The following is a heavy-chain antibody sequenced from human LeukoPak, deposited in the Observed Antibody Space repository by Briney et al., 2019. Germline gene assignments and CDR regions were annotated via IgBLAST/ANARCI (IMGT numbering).Heavy chain of an antibody. CDR2: ISYDGSNK. J-gene: IGHJ4*02. V-gene: IGHV3-30*04. D-gene: IGHD4-23*01. CDR3: ARARGNGGRYYFDY. CDR1: GFTFSSYA. Sequence: GGSLRLSCAASGFTFSSYAMHWVRQAPGKGLEWVAVISYDGSNKYYADSVKGRFTISRDNSKNTLYLQMNSLRAEDTAVYYCARARGNGGRYYFDYWGQGTLVTVSS.